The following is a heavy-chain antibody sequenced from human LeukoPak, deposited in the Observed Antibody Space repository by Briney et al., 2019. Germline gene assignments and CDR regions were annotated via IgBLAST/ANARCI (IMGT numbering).Heavy chain of an antibody. CDR2: IYSGGSK. D-gene: IGHD3-10*01. CDR1: GFKFRDFG. V-gene: IGHV3-53*04. J-gene: IGHJ4*02. Sequence: PGGSLRLSCVASGFKFRDFGMHWVRQAPGKGLEWVSVIYSGGSKHYADSVKGRFTISRHNSKNTLDLQMHSLRAEDTAVYYCARDSGGTANFEYWGQGTLVTVAS. CDR3: ARDSGGTANFEY.